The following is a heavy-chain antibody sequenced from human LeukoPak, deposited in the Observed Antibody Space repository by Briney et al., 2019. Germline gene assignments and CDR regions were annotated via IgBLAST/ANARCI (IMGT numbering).Heavy chain of an antibody. J-gene: IGHJ4*02. CDR1: GFTFSSYS. CDR3: ARDGAAAGLFDY. V-gene: IGHV3-21*01. CDR2: ISSSSYI. D-gene: IGHD6-13*01. Sequence: GGSLRLSCAASGFTFSSYSMNWVRQAPGKGLEWVSSISSSSYIYYADSVKGRFTISRDNAKNSLYLQMNSLRAEDTAVYYCARDGAAAGLFDYWGQGTLVTVSS.